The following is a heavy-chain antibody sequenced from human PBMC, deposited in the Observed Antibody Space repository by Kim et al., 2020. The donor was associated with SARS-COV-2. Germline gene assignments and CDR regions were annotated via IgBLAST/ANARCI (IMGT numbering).Heavy chain of an antibody. D-gene: IGHD4-17*01. J-gene: IGHJ6*02. V-gene: IGHV3-11*01. Sequence: ADSVKGRFTISRDTAKNSLSLQMNSLRAEDTAVYYCARVLRPYYNYAMDVWGQGTTVTVSS. CDR3: ARVLRPYYNYAMDV.